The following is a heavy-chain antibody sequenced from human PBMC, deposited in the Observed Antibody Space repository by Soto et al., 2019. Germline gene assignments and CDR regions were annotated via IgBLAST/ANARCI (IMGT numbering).Heavy chain of an antibody. D-gene: IGHD7-27*01. Sequence: EVQLVESGGGLVKPGGSLRLSCAASGFTFSSYSMNWVRQAPGKGLEWVSSISSSSSYIYYADSVKGRYTISRDNAKNSLYLQMNSLRAEDTAVDYFARDLALGAFDIWGQGTMVTVSS. CDR2: ISSSSSYI. CDR1: GFTFSSYS. CDR3: ARDLALGAFDI. J-gene: IGHJ3*02. V-gene: IGHV3-21*01.